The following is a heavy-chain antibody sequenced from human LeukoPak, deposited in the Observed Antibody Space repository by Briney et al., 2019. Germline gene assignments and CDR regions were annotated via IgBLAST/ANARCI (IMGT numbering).Heavy chain of an antibody. CDR1: GLTFSSYA. D-gene: IGHD2-15*01. CDR2: ISGSGDYT. J-gene: IGHJ5*02. CDR3: AKGYCSGGSCFSRSNWFDP. Sequence: GGSLRLSCAASGLTFSSYAMAWVRQAPGKGLDWVSAISGSGDYTYYADSVKGRFTISRDNSKNTLYLQMNSLRVEDTAIYYCAKGYCSGGSCFSRSNWFDPWGQGTLVTVSS. V-gene: IGHV3-23*01.